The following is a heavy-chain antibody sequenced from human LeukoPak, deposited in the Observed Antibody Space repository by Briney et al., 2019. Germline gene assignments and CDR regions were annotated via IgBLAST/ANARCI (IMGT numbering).Heavy chain of an antibody. J-gene: IGHJ4*02. CDR1: GFTFSSYE. D-gene: IGHD3-22*01. CDR3: ASPDSSFDY. CDR2: ISSSGSTI. Sequence: SLRLSCAASGFTFSSYEMNWVRQAPGKGLEWVSFISSSGSTIYYADSVKGRFTISRDNAKNSLYLQMNSLRAEDTAVYYCASPDSSFDYWGQGTLVTVSS. V-gene: IGHV3-48*03.